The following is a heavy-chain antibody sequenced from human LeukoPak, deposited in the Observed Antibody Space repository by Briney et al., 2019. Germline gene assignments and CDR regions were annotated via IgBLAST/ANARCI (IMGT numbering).Heavy chain of an antibody. V-gene: IGHV1-69*04. CDR3: ARDRGSYYDSSGGPSDY. CDR1: GGTFSSYA. J-gene: IGHJ4*02. CDR2: IIPILGIA. D-gene: IGHD3-22*01. Sequence: SVKVSCKASGGTFSSYAISWVRQAPGQGLEWMGRIIPILGIANYAQKFQGRVTITADESTSTAYMELSSLRSEDTAVYYCARDRGSYYDSSGGPSDYWGQGTLVTVSS.